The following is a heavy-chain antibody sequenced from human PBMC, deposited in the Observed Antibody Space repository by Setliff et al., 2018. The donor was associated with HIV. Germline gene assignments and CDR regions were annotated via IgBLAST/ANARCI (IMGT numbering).Heavy chain of an antibody. D-gene: IGHD3-10*01. J-gene: IGHJ6*02. Sequence: SETLSLTCTVSGYSISSDYSWNWIRQPPGKGLEWIGEINHSGSTNYNPSLKSRVTISVDTSKNQLSLNLTSVTAADTAVYYCARVETTIRGATYAMDVWGQGTTVTVSS. CDR2: INHSGST. V-gene: IGHV4-38-2*02. CDR1: GYSISSDYS. CDR3: ARVETTIRGATYAMDV.